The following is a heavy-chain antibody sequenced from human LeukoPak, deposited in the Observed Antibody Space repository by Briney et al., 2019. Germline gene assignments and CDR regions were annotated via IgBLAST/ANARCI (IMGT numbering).Heavy chain of an antibody. V-gene: IGHV1-69*04. CDR2: IIPILGIA. D-gene: IGHD3-3*01. Sequence: SVKVSCKASGGTFISYAISWVRQAPGQGLEWMGRIIPILGIANYAQKFQGRVTITADKSTSTAYMELSSLRSEDTAVYYCARTYYDFWSGFGDQSFDYWGQETLVTVSS. J-gene: IGHJ4*02. CDR1: GGTFISYA. CDR3: ARTYYDFWSGFGDQSFDY.